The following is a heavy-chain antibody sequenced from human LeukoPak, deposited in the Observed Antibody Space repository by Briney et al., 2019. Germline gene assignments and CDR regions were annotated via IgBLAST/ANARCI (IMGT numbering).Heavy chain of an antibody. CDR1: GYTFADYY. V-gene: IGHV1-2*02. CDR3: ALSSADYYGSGNYEYYFDY. Sequence: ASVKVSCKASGYTFADYYLHWVRQAPGQGLEWMGWIAPNTGAAKNVQNFQGRVTMTSETSISTAYMELSRLRSDDSAMYYCALSSADYYGSGNYEYYFDYWGQGTLVTVSS. D-gene: IGHD3-10*01. J-gene: IGHJ4*02. CDR2: IAPNTGAA.